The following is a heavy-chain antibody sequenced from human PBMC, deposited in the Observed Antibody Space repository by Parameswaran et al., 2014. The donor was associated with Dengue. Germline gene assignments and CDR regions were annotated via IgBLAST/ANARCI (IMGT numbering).Heavy chain of an antibody. CDR2: IVVGSGNT. CDR3: AAAGPGYDILTGYHYYYGMDV. V-gene: IGHV1-58*01. D-gene: IGHD3-9*01. Sequence: LVRQAPGQRLEWIGWIVVGSGNTNYAQKFQERVTITRDMSTSTAYMELSSLRSEDTAVYYCAAAGPGYDILTGYHYYYGMDVWGQGTTVTVSS. J-gene: IGHJ6*02.